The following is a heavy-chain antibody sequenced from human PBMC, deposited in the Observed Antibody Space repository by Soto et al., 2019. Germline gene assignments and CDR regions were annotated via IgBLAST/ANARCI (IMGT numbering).Heavy chain of an antibody. CDR3: ARTLSDGLPSDY. Sequence: QVQLVQSGAEVKKPGASVKVSCKASGYTFTSYYMHWVRQAPGQGLEWMGMIKPTGGSTSYAQKCPGRVTRNRVTSTSTVYMELSSLTSEDTAVYYCARTLSDGLPSDYWGQGPLVTVSS. CDR2: IKPTGGST. V-gene: IGHV1-46*01. D-gene: IGHD6-25*01. CDR1: GYTFTSYY. J-gene: IGHJ4*02.